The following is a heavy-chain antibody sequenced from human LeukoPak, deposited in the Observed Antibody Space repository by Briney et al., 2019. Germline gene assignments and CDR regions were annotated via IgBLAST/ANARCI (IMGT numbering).Heavy chain of an antibody. V-gene: IGHV3-23*01. CDR1: RFIFSSYA. CDR2: ISGGGETT. Sequence: GGSLRLSCAASRFIFSSYAMGWVRQVPGKGLEWVSSISGGGETTYYADSVKGRFTISRDNSKNTLPLQMNSLRVEDTAVYYCAKDGDYYDSDAYSSFFDYWGQGTLVTVSS. CDR3: AKDGDYYDSDAYSSFFDY. J-gene: IGHJ4*02. D-gene: IGHD3-22*01.